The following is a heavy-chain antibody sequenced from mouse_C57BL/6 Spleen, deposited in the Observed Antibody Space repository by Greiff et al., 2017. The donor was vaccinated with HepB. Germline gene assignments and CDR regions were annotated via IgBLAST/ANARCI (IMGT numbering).Heavy chain of an antibody. D-gene: IGHD2-12*01. J-gene: IGHJ4*01. CDR2: NSSGGDYI. Sequence: EVQRVESGAGLVKPGGSLKLSCAASGFTFSSYAMSWVRQTPEKRREWVAYNSSGGDYIYYADTVKGRFTISRDNARNTLYLQMSSMKSEGTAMYYSKRGGHLRRGYNAMDYWGQGTSVTVSA. CDR1: GFTFSSYA. V-gene: IGHV5-9-1*02. CDR3: KRGGHLRRGYNAMDY.